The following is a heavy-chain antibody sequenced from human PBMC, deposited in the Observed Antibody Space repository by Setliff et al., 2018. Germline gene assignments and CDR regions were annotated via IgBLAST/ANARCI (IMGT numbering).Heavy chain of an antibody. CDR1: GNRFTDYN. J-gene: IGHJ4*01. V-gene: IGHV1-2*02. CDR2: INPDSGDT. D-gene: IGHD3-10*01. CDR3: AREIRNMCYFDS. Sequence: ASVKVSCKASGNRFTDYNVHWVRQAPGQGLEWMGWINPDSGDTHSAQKFQGRVTMTRDTSINTAYMELGSLTSDDTAIYYCAREIRNMCYFDSWGRGTLVTVSS.